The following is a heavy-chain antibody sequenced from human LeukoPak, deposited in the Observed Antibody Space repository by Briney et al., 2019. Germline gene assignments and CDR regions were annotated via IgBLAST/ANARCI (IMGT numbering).Heavy chain of an antibody. J-gene: IGHJ4*02. V-gene: IGHV3-30*02. CDR3: AKEPTDSSSWYTFDY. CDR1: GFTFSSYG. CDR2: KRYDGSNK. Sequence: GGSLRLSCAASGFTFSSYGMHWVRQAPGKGLEWVAFKRYDGSNKYYADSVRGRFTISRDNSKNTLYQQMNSLRAEDTAVYYCAKEPTDSSSWYTFDYWGQGTLVTVSS. D-gene: IGHD6-13*01.